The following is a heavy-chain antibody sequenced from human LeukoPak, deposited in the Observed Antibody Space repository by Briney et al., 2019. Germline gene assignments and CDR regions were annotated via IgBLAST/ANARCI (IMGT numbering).Heavy chain of an antibody. D-gene: IGHD2-15*01. J-gene: IGHJ4*02. V-gene: IGHV3-15*01. CDR1: GFTFSEAW. Sequence: PGGSLTLSCTASGFTFSEAWMTWVRQAPGKGLEWIGRTKGRIDGGTTDYTTSVKGRFSISRDDSKNTLYLQMNSLRAEDTAVYYCAGGYVSLGYFDYWGQGTLVTVSS. CDR2: TKGRIDGGTT. CDR3: AGGYVSLGYFDY.